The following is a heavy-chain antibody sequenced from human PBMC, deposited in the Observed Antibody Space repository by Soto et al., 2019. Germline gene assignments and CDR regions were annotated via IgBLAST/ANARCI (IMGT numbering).Heavy chain of an antibody. CDR1: GDSVTSNY. V-gene: IGHV4-59*02. CDR3: ARDGDYGGQQS. CDR2: VYNIGST. Sequence: QGQLLESGPGLVKPSEALSLTCSVSGDSVTSNYWSWIRQTPGKGLEWIGYVYNIGSTNYNPSLRSRVTIAADTSKNQISLRLRSVTAADTAVYYCARDGDYGGQQSWGQGTLVTVSS. J-gene: IGHJ5*02. D-gene: IGHD3-16*01.